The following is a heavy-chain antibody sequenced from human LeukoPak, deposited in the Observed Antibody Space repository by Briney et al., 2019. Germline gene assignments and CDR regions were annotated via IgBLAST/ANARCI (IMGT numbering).Heavy chain of an antibody. Sequence: SQTLSLTCTISGDSVSSNSAAWNWIRQSPSRGLEWLGRTYYRSKWYNDYPVSVKSRITINPDTSKYQFSLQLNSVTPEDTAVYYCAREWRTPRYSGSYWDYFDYWGQGTLVTVSS. CDR2: TYYRSKWYN. CDR1: GDSVSSNSAA. D-gene: IGHD1-26*01. V-gene: IGHV6-1*01. CDR3: AREWRTPRYSGSYWDYFDY. J-gene: IGHJ4*02.